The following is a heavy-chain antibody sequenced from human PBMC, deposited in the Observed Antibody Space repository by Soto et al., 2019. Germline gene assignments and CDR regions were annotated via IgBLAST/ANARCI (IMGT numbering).Heavy chain of an antibody. J-gene: IGHJ4*02. CDR2: MNPSTGDT. V-gene: IGHV1-8*01. CDR3: ARAAPSGYVVDI. D-gene: IGHD3-22*01. CDR1: GYTLTSYD. Sequence: ASVQVSCKASGYTLTSYDINWVRQATGQGLEWVGWMNPSTGDTGYAQKFQGRVTMTSKASIGTAYMELNSLRSEDTAVYYCARAAPSGYVVDIWGQGTLVTGS.